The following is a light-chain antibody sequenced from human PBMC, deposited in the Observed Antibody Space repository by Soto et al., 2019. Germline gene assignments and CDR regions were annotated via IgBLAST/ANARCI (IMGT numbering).Light chain of an antibody. CDR2: DAS. CDR3: QQYNSYPIT. CDR1: RSISSW. Sequence: DIQMTQSPSTLSASVGDRVTITCRASRSISSWLAWYQQKPGKAPKFLIYDASSLESGVPSRFSGSGSGPEFTHTIRSLQPDDFATYYCQQYNSYPITFGPGTKVDVK. V-gene: IGKV1-5*01. J-gene: IGKJ3*01.